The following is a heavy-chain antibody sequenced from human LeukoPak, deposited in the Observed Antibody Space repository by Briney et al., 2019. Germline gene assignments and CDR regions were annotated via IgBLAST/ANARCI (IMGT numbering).Heavy chain of an antibody. V-gene: IGHV4-59*01. J-gene: IGHJ6*03. CDR1: GGSISSYY. CDR2: IYYSGST. CDR3: AREMYYMDV. Sequence: SETLSLTCTVSGGSISSYYWSWIRQPPGKGLEWIGYIYYSGSTNYNPFLKSRVTMSVDTSKDQFSLKLKSVTAADTAVYYCAREMYYMDVWGKGTTVTISS.